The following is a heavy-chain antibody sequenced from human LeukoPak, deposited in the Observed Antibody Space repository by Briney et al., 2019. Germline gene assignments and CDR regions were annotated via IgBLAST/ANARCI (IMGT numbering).Heavy chain of an antibody. V-gene: IGHV3-7*05. CDR2: INQDGTEK. CDR1: GFTFSNYW. J-gene: IGHJ4*02. CDR3: AGVAYRPDY. D-gene: IGHD3-16*01. Sequence: GGSLRLSCAASGFTFSNYWMSWVRQAPGKGLEWVANINQDGTEKYYVGSVKGRFTISRDNAKNSLYLQMNSLRAEDTALYYCAGVAYRPDYWGQGTLVTVSS.